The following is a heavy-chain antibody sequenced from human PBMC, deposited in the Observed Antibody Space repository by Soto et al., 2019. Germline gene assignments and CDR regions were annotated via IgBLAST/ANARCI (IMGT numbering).Heavy chain of an antibody. CDR2: IDPSDSYT. J-gene: IGHJ4*02. CDR3: ARLYYYDSSGYSHFDC. CDR1: GYSFTNYW. D-gene: IGHD3-22*01. Sequence: PGESLKISCKGSGYSFTNYWISWVRQMPGKGLEWMGRIDPSDSYTNYSPSFQGHVTISADKSISTAYLQWSSLKASDTAMYYCARLYYYDSSGYSHFDCWGQGTLVTVSS. V-gene: IGHV5-10-1*01.